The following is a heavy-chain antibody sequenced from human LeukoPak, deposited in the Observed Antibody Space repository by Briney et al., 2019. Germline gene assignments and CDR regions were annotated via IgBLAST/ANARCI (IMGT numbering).Heavy chain of an antibody. CDR3: ARVLEAKRITIFGVVIAPEIDY. CDR2: IYYSGST. D-gene: IGHD3-3*01. V-gene: IGHV4-39*07. J-gene: IGHJ4*02. Sequence: SETLSLTCTVSGGSISSSSYYWGWIRQPPGKGLEWIGSIYYSGSTYYNPSLKSRVTISVDTSKNQFSLKLSSVTAADTAVYYCARVLEAKRITIFGVVIAPEIDYWGQGTLVTVSS. CDR1: GGSISSSSYY.